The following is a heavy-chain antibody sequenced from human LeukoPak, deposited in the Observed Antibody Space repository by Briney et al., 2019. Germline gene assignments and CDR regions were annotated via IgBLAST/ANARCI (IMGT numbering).Heavy chain of an antibody. CDR2: INPNSGGT. J-gene: IGHJ4*02. CDR1: GYTFTSYG. Sequence: ASVKVSCKASGYTFTSYGISWVRQAPGQGLEWMGRINPNSGGTNYAQKFQGRVTMTRDTPISTAYMELSRLRSDDTAVYYCASGTYCSGGSCYPDFDYWGQGTLVTVSS. V-gene: IGHV1-2*06. D-gene: IGHD2-15*01. CDR3: ASGTYCSGGSCYPDFDY.